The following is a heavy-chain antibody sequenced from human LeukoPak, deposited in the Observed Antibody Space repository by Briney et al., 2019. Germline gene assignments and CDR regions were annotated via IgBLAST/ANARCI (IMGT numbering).Heavy chain of an antibody. D-gene: IGHD3-3*01. CDR2: IYHSGST. CDR3: ARLWSGYSDY. V-gene: IGHV4-38-2*01. CDR1: GYSISSGYY. Sequence: SETLSLTCGVSGYSISSGYYWGWIRQPPGKGLEWIGSIYHSGSTYYNPSLKSRVTISVDTSKNQFSLKLSSVTAADTAVYYCARLWSGYSDYWGQGTLVTVSS. J-gene: IGHJ4*02.